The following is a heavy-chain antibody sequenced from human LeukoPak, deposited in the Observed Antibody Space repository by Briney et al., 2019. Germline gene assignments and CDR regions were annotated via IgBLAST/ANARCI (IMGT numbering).Heavy chain of an antibody. Sequence: GGSLRLSCAASGFTFSSYSMNWVRQAPGKGLEWVSSISSSSSYIYYADSVRGRFTISRDNAKNSLYLQMNSLRAEDTAVYYCARGVVLVEMATIPPLWNWGQGTLVTVSS. CDR2: ISSSSSYI. CDR3: ARGVVLVEMATIPPLWN. D-gene: IGHD5-24*01. V-gene: IGHV3-21*04. J-gene: IGHJ4*02. CDR1: GFTFSSYS.